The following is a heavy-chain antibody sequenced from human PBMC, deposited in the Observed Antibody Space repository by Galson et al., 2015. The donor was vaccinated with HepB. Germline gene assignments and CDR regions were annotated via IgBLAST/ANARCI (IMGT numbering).Heavy chain of an antibody. D-gene: IGHD6-19*01. J-gene: IGHJ5*02. V-gene: IGHV3-21*04. Sequence: SLRLSCAVSGFTFSNYNMNWVRQAPEKGLEWVSSITTSSSHTFYGDSVKGRFTVSRDNAKNSLYLNMSSLRVEDTAVYYCARAVSSGWFDLWGQGTLVTVSS. CDR1: GFTFSNYN. CDR3: ARAVSSGWFDL. CDR2: ITTSSSHT.